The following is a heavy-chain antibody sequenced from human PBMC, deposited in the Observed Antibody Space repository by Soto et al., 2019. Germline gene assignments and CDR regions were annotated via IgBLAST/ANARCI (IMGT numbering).Heavy chain of an antibody. J-gene: IGHJ4*02. Sequence: QVQLQESGPGLVMPSGTLSLTCAVSGASIRSNDWWNWVRQPPGKGLEWIGEIYHGGTTIYNPSLNSRVSISSDETKNHFSLKLTSVTAADTAVYYCGRDFKAPKDAWAFDYWGQGILVTVSS. CDR2: IYHGGTT. CDR3: GRDFKAPKDAWAFDY. D-gene: IGHD1-26*01. CDR1: GASIRSNDW. V-gene: IGHV4-4*02.